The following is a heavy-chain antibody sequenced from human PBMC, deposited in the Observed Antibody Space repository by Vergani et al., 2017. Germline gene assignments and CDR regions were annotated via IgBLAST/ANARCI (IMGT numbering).Heavy chain of an antibody. J-gene: IGHJ5*01. D-gene: IGHD3-3*01. CDR1: GASIDRSKNY. Sequence: QVQLHESGPGLVKPSETLSLTCSVSGASIDRSKNYWGWIRQPPGKGLEWIGSVIYSGNTNYDPSLKSRVTISIDTSKNQFSLKLNSVTAADTAVYYCARRTYYDFRFDFWGQGILVTVSS. CDR3: ARRTYYDFRFDF. CDR2: VIYSGNT. V-gene: IGHV4-39*01.